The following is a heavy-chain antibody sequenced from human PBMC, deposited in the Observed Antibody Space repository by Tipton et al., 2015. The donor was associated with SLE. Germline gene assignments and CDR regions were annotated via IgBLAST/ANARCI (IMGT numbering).Heavy chain of an antibody. CDR2: LNGGGTT. CDR3: VRDRRGSYFSDAFDV. CDR1: GFPVGGNY. D-gene: IGHD1-26*01. Sequence: SLRLSCVASGFPVGGNYMSWVRQAPGKGLEWVSLLNGGGTTYYSDSVKGRFSISRDSSKNTLHLQMNSLRVEDTAIYYCVRDRRGSYFSDAFDVWGRGTTVIVSS. V-gene: IGHV3-53*01. J-gene: IGHJ3*01.